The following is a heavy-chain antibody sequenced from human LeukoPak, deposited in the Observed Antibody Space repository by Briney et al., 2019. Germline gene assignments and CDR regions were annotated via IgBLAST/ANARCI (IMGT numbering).Heavy chain of an antibody. V-gene: IGHV4-34*01. Sequence: TETLSLTCAVYGGSFSGYYWSWIRQPPGKGLEWIGEINHSGSTNYNPSLKSRVTMSVDTSKHQFSLKLSSVTAADTAVYYCARLPYCSGGSCYFDYWGQGTLVTVSS. CDR3: ARLPYCSGGSCYFDY. CDR1: GGSFSGYY. J-gene: IGHJ4*02. CDR2: INHSGST. D-gene: IGHD2-15*01.